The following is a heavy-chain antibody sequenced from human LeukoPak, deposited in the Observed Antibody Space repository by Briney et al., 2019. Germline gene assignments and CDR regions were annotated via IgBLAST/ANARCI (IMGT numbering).Heavy chain of an antibody. CDR3: TTDLNWNDVFDYYYYMDV. D-gene: IGHD1-1*01. Sequence: KSGGSLRLSCAASGFTFSSYEMNWVRQAPGKGLEWVGRIKSKTDGGTTDYAAPVKGRFTISRDDSKNTLYLQMNSLKTEDTAVYYCTTDLNWNDVFDYYYYMDVWGKGTTVTVSS. CDR1: GFTFSSYE. V-gene: IGHV3-15*01. J-gene: IGHJ6*03. CDR2: IKSKTDGGTT.